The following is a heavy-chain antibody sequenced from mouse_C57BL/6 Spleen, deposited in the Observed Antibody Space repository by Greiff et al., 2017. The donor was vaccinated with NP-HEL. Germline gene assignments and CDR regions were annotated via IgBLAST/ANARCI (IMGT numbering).Heavy chain of an antibody. V-gene: IGHV1-82*01. CDR1: GYAFSSSW. CDR2: IYPGDGDT. J-gene: IGHJ3*01. CDR3: ARKGPFAY. Sequence: VKPMESGPELVKPGASVKISCKASGYAFSSSWMNWVKQRPGKGLEWIGRIYPGDGDTNYNGKFKGKATLTADKSSSTAYMQLSSLTSEDSAVYFCARKGPFAYWGQGTLVTVSA.